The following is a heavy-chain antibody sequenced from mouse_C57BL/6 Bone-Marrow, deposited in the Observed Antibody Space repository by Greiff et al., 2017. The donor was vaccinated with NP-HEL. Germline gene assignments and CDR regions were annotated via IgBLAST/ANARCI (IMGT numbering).Heavy chain of an antibody. CDR3: ARFGYYRGMDY. J-gene: IGHJ4*01. V-gene: IGHV1-63*01. D-gene: IGHD2-14*01. Sequence: VQLQESGAELVRPGTSVKMSCKASGYTFTNYWIGWAKQRPGHGLEWIGDIYPGGGYTNYNEKFKGKATLTADKSSSTAYMQFSSLTSEDAAIYYCARFGYYRGMDYWGQGTSVTVSS. CDR2: IYPGGGYT. CDR1: GYTFTNYW.